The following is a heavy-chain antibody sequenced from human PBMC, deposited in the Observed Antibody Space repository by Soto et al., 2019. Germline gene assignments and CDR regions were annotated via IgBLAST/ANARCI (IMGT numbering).Heavy chain of an antibody. Sequence: SETLSLTCTVSGGSISSYYWSWIRQPPGKGLEWIGYIYYNGSTNYNPSLKSRVTISVVTSKNQFSLKLSSVTSVDTAVYYCARGDVDTAMVTGYWGQGTLVTVSS. D-gene: IGHD5-18*01. CDR1: GGSISSYY. CDR3: ARGDVDTAMVTGY. J-gene: IGHJ4*02. V-gene: IGHV4-59*08. CDR2: IYYNGST.